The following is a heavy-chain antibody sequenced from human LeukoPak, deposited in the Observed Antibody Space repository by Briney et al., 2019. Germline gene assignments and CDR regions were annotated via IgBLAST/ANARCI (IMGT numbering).Heavy chain of an antibody. V-gene: IGHV3-30*02. CDR3: ARNKDYDYVWGSYRAPLTFDY. J-gene: IGHJ4*02. D-gene: IGHD3-16*02. CDR1: GFSFSSYG. Sequence: SGGSLRLSCAASGFSFSSYGMHWVRQAPGKGLEWVAFIRYDGSNKYYADSVKGRFTISRDNSKNTLYLQMNSLRAEDTAVYYCARNKDYDYVWGSYRAPLTFDYWGQGTLVTVSS. CDR2: IRYDGSNK.